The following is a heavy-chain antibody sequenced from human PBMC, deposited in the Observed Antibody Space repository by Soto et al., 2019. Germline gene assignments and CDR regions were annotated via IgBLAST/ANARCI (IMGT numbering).Heavy chain of an antibody. CDR3: XRDFDX. J-gene: IGHJ4*02. Sequence: QVQLVESGGGVVQPGRSLRLSCAASGFTFSSYAMHWVRQAPGKGLEWVAVISYDGSNKYYADSVKGRFTISRDNSKNTLXLQMXXLRAEDTXXXXXXRDFDXWGQGTLVTVSS. V-gene: IGHV3-30-3*01. CDR2: ISYDGSNK. CDR1: GFTFSSYA.